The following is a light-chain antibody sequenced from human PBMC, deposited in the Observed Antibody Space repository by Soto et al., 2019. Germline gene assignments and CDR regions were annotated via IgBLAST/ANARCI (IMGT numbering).Light chain of an antibody. V-gene: IGKV3-15*01. Sequence: EIVMTQSPATLSVSPGERATLSCRASQSVTSNLAWYQQKPGQAPRLLIYGASTRASGCPARFSGSGSGTEFTLAISSLQSEDFAVYYCQQYNSWPLTFGGGTKVEIK. CDR1: QSVTSN. CDR3: QQYNSWPLT. CDR2: GAS. J-gene: IGKJ4*01.